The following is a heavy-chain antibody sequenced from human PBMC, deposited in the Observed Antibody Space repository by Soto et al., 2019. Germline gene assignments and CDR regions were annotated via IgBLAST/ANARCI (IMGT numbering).Heavy chain of an antibody. CDR3: AKDRVGGTFYTPLGF. V-gene: IGHV3-30*04. J-gene: IGHJ4*02. CDR1: GFTFSSYS. CDR2: ITYDGSNK. D-gene: IGHD1-7*01. Sequence: PGGSLRLSCTTSGFTFSSYSMHWLRQAPGKGLEWVAVITYDGSNKYYADSVKGRFTISRDNSKNTLSLHLNTLKPEDTAVYHCAKDRVGGTFYTPLGFWGQGTLVTVSS.